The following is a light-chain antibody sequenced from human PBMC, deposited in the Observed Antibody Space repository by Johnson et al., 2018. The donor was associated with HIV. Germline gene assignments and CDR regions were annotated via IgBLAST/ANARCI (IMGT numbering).Light chain of an antibody. CDR2: EDN. Sequence: QSVLTQPPSVSAAPGQKVTISCSGSSSNIENNYVYWYQQLPGTAPKLLIYEDNRRPSGTPDRFSGSKSGTSATLGITGLQTGDEANYYCGTWDSSLSAVFGSGTKVTVL. CDR3: GTWDSSLSAV. V-gene: IGLV1-51*02. CDR1: SSNIENNY. J-gene: IGLJ1*01.